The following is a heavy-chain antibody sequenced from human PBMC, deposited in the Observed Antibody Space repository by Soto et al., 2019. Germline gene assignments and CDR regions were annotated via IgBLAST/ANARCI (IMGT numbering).Heavy chain of an antibody. J-gene: IGHJ4*02. Sequence: GGSLRLSCVESGFTFSNNAMHWVRQAPGKGLEWVAFISFDSSEIHYADSVKGRFTTSRDNPRNTLFLHVNSPRADDTAVYYCAIARVADSSLDHWGQGTLVIVSS. V-gene: IGHV3-30*01. CDR3: AIARVADSSLDH. CDR2: ISFDSSEI. D-gene: IGHD3-3*01. CDR1: GFTFSNNA.